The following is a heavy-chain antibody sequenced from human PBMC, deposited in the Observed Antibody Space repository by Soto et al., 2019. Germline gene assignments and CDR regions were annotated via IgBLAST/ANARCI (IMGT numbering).Heavy chain of an antibody. CDR2: ISAHNDNT. Sequence: QVHLVQSGAEVKKPGASVKVSCKWSGYTFTSYGITWVRQAPGQGLELMGWISAHNDNTDYAQKLQGRVTVTRDTSTSTAYMELRSLRSDDTAVYYCARGRYGDYWGQGALVTVSS. V-gene: IGHV1-18*01. J-gene: IGHJ4*02. D-gene: IGHD1-1*01. CDR1: GYTFTSYG. CDR3: ARGRYGDY.